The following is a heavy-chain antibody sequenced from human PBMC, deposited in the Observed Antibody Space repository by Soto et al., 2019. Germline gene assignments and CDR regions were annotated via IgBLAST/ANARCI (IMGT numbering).Heavy chain of an antibody. J-gene: IGHJ4*02. CDR1: GYAFTTYG. CDR3: ARGRYGDY. D-gene: IGHD1-1*01. Sequence: QVHLVQSGAEVKKPGASVKVSCKGSGYAFTTYGITWVRQAPGQGLEWMGWISAHNGNTNYAQKLQGRVTVTRDTSTSTAYMELRSLRADDTAVYYCARGRYGDYWGQGALVTVSS. V-gene: IGHV1-18*01. CDR2: ISAHNGNT.